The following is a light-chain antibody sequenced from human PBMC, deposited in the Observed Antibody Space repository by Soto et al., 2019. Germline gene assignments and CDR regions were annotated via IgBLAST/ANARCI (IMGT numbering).Light chain of an antibody. V-gene: IGLV1-40*01. CDR2: GST. Sequence: QAVVTQPPSVSGAPGQRVTISCTGSSSNIGAGYGVHWYQQLPGTAPKLLIYGSTNRPSGVPDRFSGSKSGTSASLAITGLQAEDEADYYCQSYDSSLSGWVFGGGTQLTVL. CDR1: SSNIGAGYG. J-gene: IGLJ3*02. CDR3: QSYDSSLSGWV.